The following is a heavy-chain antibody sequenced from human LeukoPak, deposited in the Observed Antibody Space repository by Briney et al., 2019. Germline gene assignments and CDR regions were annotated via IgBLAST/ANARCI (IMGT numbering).Heavy chain of an antibody. V-gene: IGHV4-61*02. J-gene: IGHJ4*02. CDR3: ARVGEYYDILTGYYPGFDY. CDR1: VGSISSTNYY. CDR2: IYTSGST. Sequence: SETLSLTCSVSVGSISSTNYYWSWIRQPAGKGLEWIGRIYTSGSTNYNPSLKSRVTISVDTSKTQFSLKLSSVTAADTAVYYCARVGEYYDILTGYYPGFDYWGQGTLVTVSS. D-gene: IGHD3-9*01.